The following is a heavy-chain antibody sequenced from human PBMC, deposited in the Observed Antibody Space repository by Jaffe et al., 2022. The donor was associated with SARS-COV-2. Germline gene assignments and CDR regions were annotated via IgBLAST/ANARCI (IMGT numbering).Heavy chain of an antibody. Sequence: EVRLVESGGTLVQPGGSLRLTCLTSGFTFSTYAMHWVRQAPGNGLQYVSAINTNGDRTFYTDSLKDRFTISRDNSRSTLYLQMNNLRPEDTALYYCVRAETGTYTDWGQGTLVTVSS. D-gene: IGHD1-1*01. J-gene: IGHJ4*02. V-gene: IGHV3-64D*09. CDR2: INTNGDRT. CDR3: VRAETGTYTD. CDR1: GFTFSTYA.